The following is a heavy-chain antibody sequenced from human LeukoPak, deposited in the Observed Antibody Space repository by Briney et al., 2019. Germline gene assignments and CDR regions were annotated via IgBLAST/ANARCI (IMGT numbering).Heavy chain of an antibody. J-gene: IGHJ6*03. CDR1: GYTFTSYG. CDR3: ASTRTYNSYYYMDV. V-gene: IGHV1-18*01. CDR2: ISAYNGNT. Sequence: ASVKVSCKASGYTFTSYGISWVRQAPGQGLEWMGWISAYNGNTNYAQKLQGRVTMTTDTSTSTAYMELSSLRSEDTAVYYCASTRTYNSYYYMDVWGKGTTVTVSS.